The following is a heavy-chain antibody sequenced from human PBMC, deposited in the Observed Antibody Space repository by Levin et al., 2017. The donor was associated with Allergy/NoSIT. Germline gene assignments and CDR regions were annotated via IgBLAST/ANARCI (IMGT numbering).Heavy chain of an antibody. Sequence: GESLKISCAASGFTFSTYAMSWVRQAPGKGLEWVSAISGSGVSTYYADSVKGRFTISRDNSKNTLYLQMNSLRAEDTAIYYCAKGPWAPYYFHYWGQGTLVTVSS. CDR2: ISGSGVST. CDR3: AKGPWAPYYFHY. CDR1: GFTFSTYA. V-gene: IGHV3-23*01. J-gene: IGHJ4*02.